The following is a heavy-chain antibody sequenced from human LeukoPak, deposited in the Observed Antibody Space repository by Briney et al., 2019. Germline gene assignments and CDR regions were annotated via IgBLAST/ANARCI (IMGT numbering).Heavy chain of an antibody. V-gene: IGHV4-61*02. J-gene: IGHJ5*02. CDR1: GGSISSGGYY. CDR3: ARAAAGPNWFDP. CDR2: IYTSGST. D-gene: IGHD6-13*01. Sequence: SQTLSLTCTVSGGSISSGGYYWSWIRQHPGKGLEWIGRIYTSGSTNYNPSLKSRVTMSVDTSKNQFSLKLSSVTAADTAVYYCARAAAGPNWFDPWGQGTLVTVSS.